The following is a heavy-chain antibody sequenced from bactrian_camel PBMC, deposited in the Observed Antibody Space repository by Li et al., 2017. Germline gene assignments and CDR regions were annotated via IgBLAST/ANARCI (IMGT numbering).Heavy chain of an antibody. CDR3: AADPRRCTVKAGSGEFTDLRY. J-gene: IGHJ6*01. CDR1: GYTCSSGC. D-gene: IGHD6*01. V-gene: IGHV3S1*01. CDR2: IYTGGGAT. Sequence: HVQLVESGGGSVQAGGSLRLSCVASGYTCSSGCAAWFRQTPGKEREVVAAIYTGGGATYYDDSVKGRFTISQDNAKTTVFLQMNNLAPNDSAVYYCAADPRRCTVKAGSGEFTDLRYWGQGTQVTVS.